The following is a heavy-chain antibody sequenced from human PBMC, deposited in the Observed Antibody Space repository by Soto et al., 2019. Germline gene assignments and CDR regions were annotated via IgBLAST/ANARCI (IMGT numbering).Heavy chain of an antibody. CDR2: ISGSGGST. Sequence: GSLRLSCAASGFTFSSYAMSWVRQAPGKGLEWVSAISGSGGSTYYADSVKGRFTISRDNSKNTLYLQMNSLRAEDTAVYYCAKYSEIMITFGGPFFDYWGQGTLVTVSS. CDR3: AKYSEIMITFGGPFFDY. J-gene: IGHJ4*02. CDR1: GFTFSSYA. V-gene: IGHV3-23*01. D-gene: IGHD3-16*01.